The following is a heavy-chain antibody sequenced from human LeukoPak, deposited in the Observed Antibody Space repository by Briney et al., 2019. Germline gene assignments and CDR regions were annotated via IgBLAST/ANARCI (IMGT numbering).Heavy chain of an antibody. CDR2: ISYDGSNK. D-gene: IGHD3-10*01. J-gene: IGHJ4*02. V-gene: IGHV3-30*03. CDR3: ATGEVMGY. CDR1: GFTFSSYG. Sequence: GRSLRLSCAASGFTFSSYGMHWVRQAPGKGLEWVAVISYDGSNKYYADSVKGRFTISRDNSKNTLYLQMNSLRAEDTAVYYCATGEVMGYWGQGTPVTVSS.